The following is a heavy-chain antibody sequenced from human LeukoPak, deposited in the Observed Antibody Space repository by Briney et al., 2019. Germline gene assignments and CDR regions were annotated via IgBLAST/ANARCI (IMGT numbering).Heavy chain of an antibody. J-gene: IGHJ3*02. D-gene: IGHD3-9*01. V-gene: IGHV3-30*03. CDR2: ISYDGSNI. CDR1: GFTFSNYA. Sequence: GGSLRLSCAASGFTFSNYAIHWVRQAPGKGLEWVAFISYDGSNIDYAKSVRGRFTISRDSSKNALYLQMNSLRAEDTAVYYCARALGARYDAFDIWGQGTMVTVSS. CDR3: ARALGARYDAFDI.